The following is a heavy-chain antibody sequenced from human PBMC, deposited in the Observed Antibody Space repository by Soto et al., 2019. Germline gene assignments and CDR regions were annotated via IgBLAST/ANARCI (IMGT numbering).Heavy chain of an antibody. V-gene: IGHV3-23*01. CDR3: ARWSFLDY. CDR1: GFSFSSYA. J-gene: IGHJ4*02. D-gene: IGHD1-26*01. Sequence: GGSLRLSCTASGFSFSSYALSWVRQAPGKGLEWVSTISGSDGKTYYADSVKGRFSISRDTSKTTLYLEMTSLRVEDTAVYYCARWSFLDYWGQGTRVTVSS. CDR2: ISGSDGKT.